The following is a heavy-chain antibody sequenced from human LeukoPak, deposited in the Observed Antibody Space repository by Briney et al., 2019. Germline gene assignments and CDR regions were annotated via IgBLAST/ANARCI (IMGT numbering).Heavy chain of an antibody. CDR2: IKQDGNEK. Sequence: GGSLRLSCAASGFTFSNYWMSWVRQVPGKGLEWVANIKQDGNEKHYVDSVKGQFTISRDNAKNSLYLQMNSLRVEDTAVYYCARDRYFQYWGQGTLVIVSS. D-gene: IGHD1-14*01. J-gene: IGHJ1*01. CDR1: GFTFSNYW. CDR3: ARDRYFQY. V-gene: IGHV3-7*01.